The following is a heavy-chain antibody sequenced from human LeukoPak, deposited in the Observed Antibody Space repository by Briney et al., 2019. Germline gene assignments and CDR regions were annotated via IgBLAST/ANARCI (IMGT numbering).Heavy chain of an antibody. CDR2: INPNSGGT. Sequence: ASVKVSCKASGYTFTGYYMHWVRQAPGQGLEWMGWINPNSGGTNYAQKLQGRVTMTTDTSTSTAYMELRSLRSDGTAVYYCARDGGWYYYGSGSYGMDVWGKGTTVTISS. D-gene: IGHD3-10*01. CDR3: ARDGGWYYYGSGSYGMDV. CDR1: GYTFTGYY. J-gene: IGHJ6*04. V-gene: IGHV1-2*02.